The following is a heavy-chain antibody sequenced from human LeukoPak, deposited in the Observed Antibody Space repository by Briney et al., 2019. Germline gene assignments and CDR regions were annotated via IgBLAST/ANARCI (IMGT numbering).Heavy chain of an antibody. CDR3: ARDRSPRHYYDTSDYHGAADY. D-gene: IGHD3-22*01. J-gene: IGHJ4*02. V-gene: IGHV1-18*01. Sequence: ASVKVFCKASGYTFTNYGINWVRQAPGQGLEWMGWISGYNGYTIYEQKLQGRVTMTTDTSTSTAYMELRSLRSDDTAVYYCARDRSPRHYYDTSDYHGAADYWGQGTLVTVSS. CDR2: ISGYNGYT. CDR1: GYTFTNYG.